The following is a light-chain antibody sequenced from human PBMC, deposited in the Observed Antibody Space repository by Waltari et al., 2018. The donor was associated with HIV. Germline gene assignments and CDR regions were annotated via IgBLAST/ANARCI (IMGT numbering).Light chain of an antibody. CDR1: SFNLGAAYR. J-gene: IGLJ2*01. CDR2: DNP. CDR3: QSYDDRLDGSKI. Sequence: SILTQPPSVSGAPGQRVPISCNDHSFNLGAAYRVHCSKRLPGAGPNCLTYDNPNRPSGSPDLFSGSKSGASATLASSGLQAEDEAEYFCQSYDDRLDGSKIFCGGTKVTVL. V-gene: IGLV1-40*01.